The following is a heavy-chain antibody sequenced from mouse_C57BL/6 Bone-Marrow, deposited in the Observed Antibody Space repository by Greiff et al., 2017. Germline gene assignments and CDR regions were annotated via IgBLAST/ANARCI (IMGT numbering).Heavy chain of an antibody. Sequence: EVQLVESEGGLVQPGSSMKLSCTASGFTFSDYYMAWVRQVPEKGLEWVANINYDGSSPYYLDYLKSRFIISRDNAKNILYLQMSSLKSEDTATYYCAREGDYYGYDGAWFAYWGQGTLVTVSA. J-gene: IGHJ3*01. CDR1: GFTFSDYY. CDR3: AREGDYYGYDGAWFAY. V-gene: IGHV5-16*01. CDR2: INYDGSSP. D-gene: IGHD2-2*01.